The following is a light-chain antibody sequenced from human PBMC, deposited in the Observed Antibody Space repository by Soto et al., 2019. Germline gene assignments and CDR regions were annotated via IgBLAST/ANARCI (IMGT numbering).Light chain of an antibody. CDR1: QTISSW. J-gene: IGKJ1*01. V-gene: IGKV1-5*03. CDR2: KAS. CDR3: QHYNSYSEA. Sequence: DIQLTQSPSFLSASVGDRVTMTFRASQTISSWLAWYQQKPGKAPKLLIYKASTLKSGVPSRFSGSGSGTEFTLTISSLQPDDFATYYCQHYNSYSEAFGQGTKVDIK.